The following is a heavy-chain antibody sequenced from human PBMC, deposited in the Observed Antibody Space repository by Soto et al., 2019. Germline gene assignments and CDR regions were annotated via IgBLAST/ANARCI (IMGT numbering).Heavy chain of an antibody. CDR1: GFIFRNYA. Sequence: PGGSLRLSCAASGFIFRNYAMHWVRQAPGKGLECLAVIAYDGSNQFYRDSVKGRFTISRDNSKNTLYLQTNSLRDEDTAVYYCARDPGGSGYGCDYWGQGTLVTVSS. D-gene: IGHD3-22*01. CDR3: ARDPGGSGYGCDY. CDR2: IAYDGSNQ. V-gene: IGHV3-30-3*01. J-gene: IGHJ4*02.